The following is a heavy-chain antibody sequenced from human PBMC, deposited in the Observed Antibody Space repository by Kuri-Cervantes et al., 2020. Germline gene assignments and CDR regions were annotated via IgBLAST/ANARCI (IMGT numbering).Heavy chain of an antibody. Sequence: GESLKISCAASGFTFSDYYMSWIRQAPGKGLEWVSYISSSGSTIYYADSVKGRFTISRDNSKNTLYLQMNSLRAEDTAVYYCARDEYYYDSSGYFEWFDPWGQGTLVTVSS. J-gene: IGHJ5*02. V-gene: IGHV3-11*04. CDR2: ISSSGSTI. CDR3: ARDEYYYDSSGYFEWFDP. D-gene: IGHD3-22*01. CDR1: GFTFSDYY.